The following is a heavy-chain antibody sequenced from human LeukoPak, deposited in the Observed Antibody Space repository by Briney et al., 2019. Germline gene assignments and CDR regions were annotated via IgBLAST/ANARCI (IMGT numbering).Heavy chain of an antibody. D-gene: IGHD6-25*01. CDR3: ARSMSGYDAFDI. Sequence: PSETLSLTCAVYGGSFSGYYWSWIRQPPGKGLEWIGEINHSGSTNYNPSLKSRVTISVDTSKNQFSLKLSSVTAADTAVYYCARSMSGYDAFDIWGQGTMVTVSS. J-gene: IGHJ3*02. CDR2: INHSGST. V-gene: IGHV4-34*01. CDR1: GGSFSGYY.